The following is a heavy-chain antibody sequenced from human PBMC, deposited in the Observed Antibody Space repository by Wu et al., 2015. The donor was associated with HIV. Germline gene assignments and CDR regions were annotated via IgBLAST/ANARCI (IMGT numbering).Heavy chain of an antibody. CDR3: AAGIQAGGANY. D-gene: IGHD2-21*01. J-gene: IGHJ4*02. V-gene: IGHV1-2*02. CDR2: LNPNTGAT. CDR1: GYSFTAYF. Sequence: QVLLVQSGAEVKRPGASVRVSCKTSGYSFTAYFLHWVRQAPGQGLEFMGRLNPNTGATDFPQKFQGRVTVTRDTSISTAYMEFYGLRPEDTAVYYCAAGIQAGGANYWGQGTLVTVSS.